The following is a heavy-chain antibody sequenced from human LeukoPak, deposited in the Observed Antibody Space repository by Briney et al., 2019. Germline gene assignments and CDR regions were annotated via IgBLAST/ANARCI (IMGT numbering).Heavy chain of an antibody. V-gene: IGHV4-59*11. D-gene: IGHD6-13*01. CDR3: ASRPADSTWYGVFDY. Sequence: SETLSLTCSVSGRSINSHYWSWVRQSPGKGLEWVGYVFNGGSTNYNPSLKSRVTMSLDTSRDQFSLRLSSVTAADTAIYYCASRPADSTWYGVFDYWSQGTLVTVSS. CDR2: VFNGGST. CDR1: GRSINSHY. J-gene: IGHJ4*02.